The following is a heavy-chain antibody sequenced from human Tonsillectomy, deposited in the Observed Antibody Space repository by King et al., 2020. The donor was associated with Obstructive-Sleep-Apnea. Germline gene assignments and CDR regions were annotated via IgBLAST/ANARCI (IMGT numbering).Heavy chain of an antibody. Sequence: VQLVESGGGVVQPGGSLRLSCAASGFTFSNFGMYWVRQAPGKGLEWVAFLLYVVAKRYYADSVNGRFTISRDTSKNTLYLQMNSLRSEDTAVYYCVKDWYDILTAYGLGDYWGKGTLVTVSS. CDR2: LLYVVAKR. D-gene: IGHD3-9*01. CDR1: GFTFSNFG. V-gene: IGHV3-30*02. CDR3: VKDWYDILTAYGLGDY. J-gene: IGHJ4*02.